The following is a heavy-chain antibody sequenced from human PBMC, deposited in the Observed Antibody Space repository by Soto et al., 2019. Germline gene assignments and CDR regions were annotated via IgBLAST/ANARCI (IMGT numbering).Heavy chain of an antibody. J-gene: IGHJ4*02. Sequence: QAGGSLRLSCAASGFTFSSYGMHWVRQAPGKGLEWVAVISYDGSNKYYADSVKGRFTISRDNSKNTLYLQMNSLRAEDTAVYYCATEGYCSSTSCYTPDFDYWGQGTLVTVSS. V-gene: IGHV3-30*03. CDR2: ISYDGSNK. CDR1: GFTFSSYG. D-gene: IGHD2-2*02. CDR3: ATEGYCSSTSCYTPDFDY.